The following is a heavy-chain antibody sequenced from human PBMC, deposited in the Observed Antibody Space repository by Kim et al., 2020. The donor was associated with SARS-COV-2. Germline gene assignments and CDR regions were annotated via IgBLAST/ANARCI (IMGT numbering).Heavy chain of an antibody. J-gene: IGHJ4*02. V-gene: IGHV3-23*01. CDR2: ITGSGSGR. CDR3: AKEDAMVRGASDY. CDR1: GFTFSNYA. D-gene: IGHD3-10*01. Sequence: GGSLRLSCAASGFTFSNYAMSWVRQAPGKGLEWVSSITGSGSGRSSADSVKGRFAISRDNSKNTLYLQMNSLRAEDTAVYYCAKEDAMVRGASDYWGQGTLVPVSS.